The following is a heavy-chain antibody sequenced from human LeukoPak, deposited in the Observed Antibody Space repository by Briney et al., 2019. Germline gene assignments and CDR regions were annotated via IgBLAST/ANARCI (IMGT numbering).Heavy chain of an antibody. V-gene: IGHV3-30*04. J-gene: IGHJ4*02. CDR2: ISYDGSNK. Sequence: PGGSLRLSCAASGFTFSSYAMHWVRQAPGKGLEWVAVISYDGSNKYYADSVKGRFTISRDNSKNTLYLQMNSLRAEDTAVYYCAREEMAYSLDYWGQGTLVTVSS. CDR3: AREEMAYSLDY. CDR1: GFTFSSYA. D-gene: IGHD5-24*01.